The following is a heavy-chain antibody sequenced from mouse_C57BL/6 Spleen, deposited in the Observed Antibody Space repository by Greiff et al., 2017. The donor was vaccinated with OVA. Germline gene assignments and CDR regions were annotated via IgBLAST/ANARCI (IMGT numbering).Heavy chain of an antibody. Sequence: VHLVESGPELVKPGASVKLSCKASGYTFTSYDINWVKQRPGQGLEWLGWIYPRDGSTKYNEKFKGKATLTVDKSSSTAYMGLHSLTSEDSAVYFCARSTYFDYWGQGTTLTVSS. J-gene: IGHJ2*01. D-gene: IGHD1-1*01. V-gene: IGHV1-85*01. CDR3: ARSTYFDY. CDR1: GYTFTSYD. CDR2: IYPRDGST.